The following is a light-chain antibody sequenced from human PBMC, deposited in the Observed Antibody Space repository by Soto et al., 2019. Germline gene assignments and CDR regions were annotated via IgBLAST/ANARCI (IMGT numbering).Light chain of an antibody. V-gene: IGKV1-33*01. J-gene: IGKJ5*01. CDR3: QQYDNLPLT. CDR1: QDIRKY. Sequence: IQMTQSPSSLSASVGDIVTITCQATQDIRKYLNWYQQKPGKAPKLLLYDASSVDRGVPTMFSGSGSGTDFTITISILQPEDFATYYYQQYDNLPLTFGQGTRLEIK. CDR2: DAS.